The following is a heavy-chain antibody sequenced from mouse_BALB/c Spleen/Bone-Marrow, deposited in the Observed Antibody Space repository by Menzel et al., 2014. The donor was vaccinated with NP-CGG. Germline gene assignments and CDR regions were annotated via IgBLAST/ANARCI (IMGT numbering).Heavy chain of an antibody. Sequence: VQLQESGPGLVQPSQRLSITCTVSGFSLTSYGLHWVRQSPGKGLEWLGVIWSGGSTDYNAAFISRLGISKDNSKSQVFFKMNSLQANDTAIYYCARNYYGSSYWYFDVWGAGTTVTVSS. CDR3: ARNYYGSSYWYFDV. D-gene: IGHD1-1*01. J-gene: IGHJ1*01. V-gene: IGHV2-2*02. CDR2: IWSGGST. CDR1: GFSLTSYG.